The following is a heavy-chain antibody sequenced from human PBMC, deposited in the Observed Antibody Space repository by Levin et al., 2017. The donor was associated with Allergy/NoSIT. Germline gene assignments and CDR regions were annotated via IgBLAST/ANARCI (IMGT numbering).Heavy chain of an antibody. J-gene: IGHJ6*02. CDR1: GFTFDDYT. CDR2: ISWDGSTT. CDR3: AKDQGGYCSGSNCYIWGMDV. V-gene: IGHV3-43*01. D-gene: IGHD2-2*02. Sequence: PGESLKISCAASGFTFDDYTMHWVRQAPGKGLEWVSLISWDGSTTYYADSVKGRFTISRDNSKNSLYLQMNSLRTEDTALYYCAKDQGGYCSGSNCYIWGMDVWGQGTTVTVSS.